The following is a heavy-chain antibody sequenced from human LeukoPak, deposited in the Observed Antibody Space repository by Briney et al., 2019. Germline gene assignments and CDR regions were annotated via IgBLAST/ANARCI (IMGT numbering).Heavy chain of an antibody. CDR1: GGSISSSSYY. CDR2: IYYSGST. D-gene: IGHD3-22*01. J-gene: IGHJ4*02. V-gene: IGHV4-39*07. Sequence: PSETLSLTCTVSGGSISSSSYYWGWIRQPPGKGLEWIGSIYYSGSTYYNPSLKSRVTISVDTSKNQFSLKLSSVTAADTAVYYCARYYYDSSGYYLDYWGQGTLLTVSS. CDR3: ARYYYDSSGYYLDY.